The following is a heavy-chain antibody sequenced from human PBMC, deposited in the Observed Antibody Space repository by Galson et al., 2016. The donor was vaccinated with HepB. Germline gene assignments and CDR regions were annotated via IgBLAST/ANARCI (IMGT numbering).Heavy chain of an antibody. CDR2: IYHSGDT. CDR3: ARDCPGGTCKFAGYDAFDI. D-gene: IGHD2-8*02. Sequence: SETLSLTCTVSGGSISSTTNWWSWVRQSPGQGLEWIGEIYHSGDTNYTPSLKRRATIPADTSRNRFSLSLSSVTAADTAVYYCARDCPGGTCKFAGYDAFDIWGQGTTVTVSS. J-gene: IGHJ3*02. CDR1: GGSISSTTNW. V-gene: IGHV4-4*02.